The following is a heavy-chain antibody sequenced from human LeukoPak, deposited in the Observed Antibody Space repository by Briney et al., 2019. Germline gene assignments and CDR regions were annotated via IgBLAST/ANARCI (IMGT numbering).Heavy chain of an antibody. J-gene: IGHJ4*02. D-gene: IGHD3-10*01. V-gene: IGHV3-48*03. Sequence: PGGSLRLSCAASRSPYSNYEMNWVRQAPGKGLEWVSHISRSGTTIYYADSVKGRFTISRDNAKNSLYLQMNSLRAEDTTVYYCARVLYYYDSGSHNGFDYWGQGTLVTVSS. CDR2: ISRSGTTI. CDR3: ARVLYYYDSGSHNGFDY. CDR1: RSPYSNYE.